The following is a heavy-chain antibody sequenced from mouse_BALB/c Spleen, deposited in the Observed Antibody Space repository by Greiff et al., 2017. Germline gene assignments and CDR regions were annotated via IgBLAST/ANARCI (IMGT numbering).Heavy chain of an antibody. D-gene: IGHD2-3*01. J-gene: IGHJ3*01. V-gene: IGHV7-3*02. CDR2: IRNKANGYTT. CDR3: ARNDGYPAWFAY. Sequence: DVKLVESGGGLVQPGGSLRLSCATSGFTFTDYYMSWVRQPPGKALEWLGFIRNKANGYTTEYSASVKGRFTISRDNSQSILYLQMNTLRAEDSATYYCARNDGYPAWFAYWGQGTLVTVSA. CDR1: GFTFTDYY.